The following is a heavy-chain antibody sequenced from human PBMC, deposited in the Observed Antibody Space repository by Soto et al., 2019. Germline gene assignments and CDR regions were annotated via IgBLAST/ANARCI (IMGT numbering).Heavy chain of an antibody. CDR1: GYSFTTYY. J-gene: IGHJ6*02. CDR3: ARATYTSGGSPTFAMDV. D-gene: IGHD3-10*01. CDR2: IAPSSGNT. Sequence: ASVKVSCKASGYSFTTYYINWVRQAPGQGPEWIGTIAPSSGNTNYAQKFHGRVSMTRDTSTSTVYMDLSGLKSEDTAIFYCARATYTSGGSPTFAMDVWGQGTTVTVSS. V-gene: IGHV1-46*01.